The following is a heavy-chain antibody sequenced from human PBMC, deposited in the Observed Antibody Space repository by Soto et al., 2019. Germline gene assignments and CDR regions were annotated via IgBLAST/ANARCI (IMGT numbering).Heavy chain of an antibody. J-gene: IGHJ5*02. CDR1: GGSVSSGNYY. CDR3: ARAISGYVT. D-gene: IGHD5-12*01. Sequence: SETLSLTCTVSGGSVSSGNYYWSWIRQPPGKGLEWIGFIYYTGSSSYNPSLKSRVTMSLDKSNNQFSLKLTSVTAADTAVYYCARAISGYVTWGQGTLVTVSS. CDR2: IYYTGSS. V-gene: IGHV4-61*01.